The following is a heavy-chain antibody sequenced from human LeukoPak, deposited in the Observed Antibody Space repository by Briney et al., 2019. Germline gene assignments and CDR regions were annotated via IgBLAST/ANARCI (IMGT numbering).Heavy chain of an antibody. CDR2: IYYSGTT. D-gene: IGHD7-27*01. CDR3: ARGMSLTGGPEDAFDI. CDR1: GVSFSSSSYY. Sequence: SETLSLTCSVSGVSFSSSSYYWGWVRQPPGKGLEWIGSIYYSGTTYYNPSLQSRVTMSINTSKNQFSLKLSSVTAADTAVYYCARGMSLTGGPEDAFDIWGQGTMVTVSS. J-gene: IGHJ3*02. V-gene: IGHV4-39*07.